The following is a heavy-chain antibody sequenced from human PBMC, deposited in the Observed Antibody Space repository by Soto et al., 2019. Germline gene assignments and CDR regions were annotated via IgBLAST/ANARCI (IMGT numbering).Heavy chain of an antibody. CDR3: ARRIAVAGVYNWFDP. J-gene: IGHJ5*02. CDR2: IDPTDSYT. CDR1: GYSFTNYW. D-gene: IGHD6-19*01. Sequence: PGESLKISCKASGYSFTNYWITWVRQMPGKGLEWMGKIDPTDSYTNYSPSFQGHVTISADKSISTAYLQWSSLKASDTAMYYCARRIAVAGVYNWFDPWGQGTLVTVSS. V-gene: IGHV5-10-1*01.